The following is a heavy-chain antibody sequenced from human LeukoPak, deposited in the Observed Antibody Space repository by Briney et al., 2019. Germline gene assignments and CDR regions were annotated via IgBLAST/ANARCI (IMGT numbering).Heavy chain of an antibody. V-gene: IGHV4-59*01. CDR1: GGSISSYY. CDR2: FYYSGST. Sequence: SETLSLTCTVSGGSISSYYWSWLRQPPGKGLEWIGYFYYSGSTNYKTSLKCRVTISVDTSRYQLYLKLSSVTAADTAVYYCASSQQLGVCDPWGQGTLVTVSS. CDR3: ASSQQLGVCDP. D-gene: IGHD6-6*01. J-gene: IGHJ5*02.